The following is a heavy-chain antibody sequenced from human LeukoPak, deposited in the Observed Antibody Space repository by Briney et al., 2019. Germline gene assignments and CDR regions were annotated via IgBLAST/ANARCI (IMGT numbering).Heavy chain of an antibody. CDR3: ARVTIFGVVLDY. V-gene: IGHV1-18*01. CDR2: ISAYNGNT. J-gene: IGHJ4*02. Sequence: ASVKVSCKASGYTFTSYGISWVRQAPGEGLEWMGWISAYNGNTNYAQKLQGRVTMTTDTSTSTAYMELRSLRSDDTAVYYCARVTIFGVVLDYWGQGTLVTVSS. D-gene: IGHD3-3*01. CDR1: GYTFTSYG.